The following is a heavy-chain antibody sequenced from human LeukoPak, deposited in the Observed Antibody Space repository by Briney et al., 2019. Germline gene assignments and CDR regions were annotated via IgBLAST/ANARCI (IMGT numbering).Heavy chain of an antibody. CDR1: GGTFSSYA. Sequence: SVKVSCKTSGGTFSSYAISWVRQAPGQGLEWMGGIIPIFGTANYAQKFQGRVTITADESTSTAYMELSSLRSEDTAVYYCASPTVTTSYYYGMDVWGKGTTVTVSS. CDR3: ASPTVTTSYYYGMDV. J-gene: IGHJ6*04. V-gene: IGHV1-69*01. CDR2: IIPIFGTA. D-gene: IGHD4-17*01.